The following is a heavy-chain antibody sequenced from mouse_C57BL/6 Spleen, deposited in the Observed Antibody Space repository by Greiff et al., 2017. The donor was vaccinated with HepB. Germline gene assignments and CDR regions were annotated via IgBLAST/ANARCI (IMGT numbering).Heavy chain of an antibody. V-gene: IGHV1-39*01. CDR3: ARHYSNYWYFDV. J-gene: IGHJ1*03. CDR1: GYSFTDYN. D-gene: IGHD2-5*01. Sequence: VQLKESGPELVKPGASVKISCKASGYSFTDYNMNWVKQSNGKSLEWIGVINPNYGTTSYNQKLKGKATLTVDQSSSTAYMQLNSLKSEDSAVYYCARHYSNYWYFDVWGTGTTVTVSS. CDR2: INPNYGTT.